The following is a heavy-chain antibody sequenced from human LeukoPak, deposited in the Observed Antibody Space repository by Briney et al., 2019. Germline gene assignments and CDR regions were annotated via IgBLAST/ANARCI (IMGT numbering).Heavy chain of an antibody. CDR2: ISGRGDNT. D-gene: IGHD3-10*01. V-gene: IGHV3-23*01. Sequence: GGSLRLSCAASGFTFSTYAMTWVRQAPGKGLQWVSTISGRGDNTYYADSVKGRFTISRDNSKNTLYLQMNSLRAEDTAVYYCAKARAGGYFDYWGQGTLVTVSS. CDR1: GFTFSTYA. J-gene: IGHJ4*02. CDR3: AKARAGGYFDY.